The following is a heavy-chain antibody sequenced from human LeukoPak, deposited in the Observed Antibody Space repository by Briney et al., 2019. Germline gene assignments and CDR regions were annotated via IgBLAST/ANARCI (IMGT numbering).Heavy chain of an antibody. CDR3: ARYRNYYDSSGYYPFDY. D-gene: IGHD3-22*01. J-gene: IGHJ4*02. V-gene: IGHV3-53*01. CDR2: IYSGGST. Sequence: GGSLRLSCAASGFTVSSNYMSWVRQAPGKGLEWVSDIYSGGSTYYADSVKGRFTISRDNSKNTLYLQMNSLRAEDTAVYYCARYRNYYDSSGYYPFDYWGQGTLVTVSS. CDR1: GFTVSSNY.